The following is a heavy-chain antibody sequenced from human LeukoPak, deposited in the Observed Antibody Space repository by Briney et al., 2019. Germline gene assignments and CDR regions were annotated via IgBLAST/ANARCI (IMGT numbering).Heavy chain of an antibody. D-gene: IGHD2-2*01. CDR1: GGSISSSSYY. CDR2: IYYSGST. J-gene: IGHJ6*02. Sequence: PSETLSLTCTVSGGSISSSSYYWGWIRQPPGKGLEWIGSIYYSGSTYYNPSLKSRVTISVDTSKNQFSLKLSFVTAADTAVYYCASEKDIVVVPAAMPAGMDVWGQGTTVTVSS. V-gene: IGHV4-39*01. CDR3: ASEKDIVVVPAAMPAGMDV.